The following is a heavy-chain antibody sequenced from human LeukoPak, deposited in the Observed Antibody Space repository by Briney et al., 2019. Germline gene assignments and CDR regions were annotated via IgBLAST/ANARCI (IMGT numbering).Heavy chain of an antibody. D-gene: IGHD3-10*01. J-gene: IGHJ4*02. V-gene: IGHV3-21*01. Sequence: GGSLRLSCAASGFTVSSNYMSWVRQAPGKGLEWVSSISSSSSYIYYADSVKGRFTISRDNAKNSLYLQMNSLRAEDTAVYYCARDTGYMVRGVISYFDYWGQGTLVTVSS. CDR1: GFTVSSNY. CDR2: ISSSSSYI. CDR3: ARDTGYMVRGVISYFDY.